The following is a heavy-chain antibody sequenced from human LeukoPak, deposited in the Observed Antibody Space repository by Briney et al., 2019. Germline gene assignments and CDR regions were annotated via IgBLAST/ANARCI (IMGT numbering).Heavy chain of an antibody. CDR3: ARTTGYSSGWYYNYYYGMDV. J-gene: IGHJ6*02. V-gene: IGHV3-33*01. Sequence: GGSLRLSCAASGFTFSSYGMHWVRQAPGKGLEWVAVIWYDGSNKYYADSVKGRFTISRDNSKNTLYLQMNSLRAEDTAVYYCARTTGYSSGWYYNYYYGMDVWGQGTTVTVSS. CDR1: GFTFSSYG. D-gene: IGHD6-19*01. CDR2: IWYDGSNK.